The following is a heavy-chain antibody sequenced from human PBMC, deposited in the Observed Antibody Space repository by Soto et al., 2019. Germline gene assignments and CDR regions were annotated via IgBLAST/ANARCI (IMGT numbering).Heavy chain of an antibody. CDR2: IVVGSGNT. V-gene: IGHV1-58*01. D-gene: IGHD3-3*01. J-gene: IGHJ6*02. Sequence: GASVKVSCKASGFTFTSSAVQWVRRARGQRLEWLGCIVVGSGNTNYAQKFQERVTITRDMSTSTAYMELSSLRSEDTAVYYCAAEPITIFGVVIHYGLGMDVWGQGTTVTVSS. CDR1: GFTFTSSA. CDR3: AAEPITIFGVVIHYGLGMDV.